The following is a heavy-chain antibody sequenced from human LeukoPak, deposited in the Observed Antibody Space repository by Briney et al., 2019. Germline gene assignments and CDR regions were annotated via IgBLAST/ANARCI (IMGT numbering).Heavy chain of an antibody. Sequence: SETLSLTCTVSGGSISSSSYYWGWIRQPPGKGLEWIGSIYYSGSTYYNPSLKSRVTISVDTSKNQFSLKLSSVTAADTAVYYCARDVGTALVTGDYWGQGTLVTVSS. CDR3: ARDVGTALVTGDY. V-gene: IGHV4-39*07. CDR2: IYYSGST. J-gene: IGHJ4*02. D-gene: IGHD5-18*01. CDR1: GGSISSSSYY.